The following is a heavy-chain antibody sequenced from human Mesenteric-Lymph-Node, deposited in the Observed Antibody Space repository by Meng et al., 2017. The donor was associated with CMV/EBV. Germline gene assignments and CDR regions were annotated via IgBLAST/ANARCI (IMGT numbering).Heavy chain of an antibody. V-gene: IGHV4-39*07. CDR1: GGSISFSTYY. CDR2: INHSGST. Sequence: SETLSLTCTVSGGSISFSTYYWAWIRQTPGTGLEWIGEINHSGSTNYKASLKSRVTILVDTSKNQFSLKLTSVTAADTAVYYCAREHERQMRGAFDIWGRGTMVTVSS. CDR3: AREHERQMRGAFDI. D-gene: IGHD1-1*01. J-gene: IGHJ3*02.